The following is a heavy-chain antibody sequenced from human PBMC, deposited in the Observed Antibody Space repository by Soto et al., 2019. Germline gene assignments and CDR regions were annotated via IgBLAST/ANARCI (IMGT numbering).Heavy chain of an antibody. V-gene: IGHV3-23*01. J-gene: IGHJ6*02. Sequence: EVQLLESGGGFIQPGGSLRLSCTASGLTFSNYAMSWVRQAPGKGLEFVSFISGGGGSSYSADSVKGPFTVSRDNLKNTLSLQMNSLRVEDTAVYYCVKLLRSWYGHNALDVWGQGTTVTVSS. CDR3: VKLLRSWYGHNALDV. D-gene: IGHD4-17*01. CDR1: GLTFSNYA. CDR2: ISGGGGSS.